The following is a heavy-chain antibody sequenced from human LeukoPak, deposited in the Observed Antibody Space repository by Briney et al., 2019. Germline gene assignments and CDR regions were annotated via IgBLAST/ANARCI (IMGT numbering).Heavy chain of an antibody. CDR1: GYTFTGYY. Sequence: AAVKVSCKASGYTFTGYYIHWVRQAPGQALEWMGWINPNSGGTNYAQKFQGRVTMTRDTSISTAYMELSSLRSDDTAVYYCALRYFDYWGQGTLVTVSS. CDR3: ALRYFDY. J-gene: IGHJ4*02. CDR2: INPNSGGT. V-gene: IGHV1-2*02.